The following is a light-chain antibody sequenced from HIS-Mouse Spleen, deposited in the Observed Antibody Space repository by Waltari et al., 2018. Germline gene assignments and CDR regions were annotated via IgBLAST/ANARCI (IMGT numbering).Light chain of an antibody. Sequence: DIQMTQSPSTLSASVGDRVTSTCRASQSISSWLAWYQQKPGKAPKLLIYKASSLESGVPSRFSGSGSGTEFTLTISSLQPDDFATYYCQQYNSYSTFGQGTKVEIK. J-gene: IGKJ1*01. CDR2: KAS. CDR1: QSISSW. V-gene: IGKV1-5*03. CDR3: QQYNSYST.